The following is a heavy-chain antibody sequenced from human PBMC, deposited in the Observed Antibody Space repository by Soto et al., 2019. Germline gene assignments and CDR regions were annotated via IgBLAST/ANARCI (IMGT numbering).Heavy chain of an antibody. V-gene: IGHV3-66*01. J-gene: IGHJ3*02. CDR1: GFSVSRNY. CDR2: IYSGGGT. D-gene: IGHD4-17*01. Sequence: EVQLVESGGGLVQPGGSLRLSCAASGFSVSRNYMSWVRQAPGKGLEWVSIIYSGGGTYYADSVKGRFTISRDNSKNTLYLQMNSLRAEDTAVYYCASYGDYDKNAVDIWGQGTRVTVSS. CDR3: ASYGDYDKNAVDI.